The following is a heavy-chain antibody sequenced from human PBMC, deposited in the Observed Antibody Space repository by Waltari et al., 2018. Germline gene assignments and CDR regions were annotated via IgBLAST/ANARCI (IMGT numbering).Heavy chain of an antibody. Sequence: QVQLVQSGAEVKKPGASVKVSCKASGYTFTSYGISWVRQAPGQGLEWMGWISAYNGNTNYAQKLQGRVTMTTDTSTSTAYMELRSLRSDDTAVYYCARDHGVVVVAAPNYYYMDVWGKGTTVTVSS. CDR2: ISAYNGNT. CDR1: GYTFTSYG. D-gene: IGHD2-15*01. V-gene: IGHV1-18*01. CDR3: ARDHGVVVVAAPNYYYMDV. J-gene: IGHJ6*03.